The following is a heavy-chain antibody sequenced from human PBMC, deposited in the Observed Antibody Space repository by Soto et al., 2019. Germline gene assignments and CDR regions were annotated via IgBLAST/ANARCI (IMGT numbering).Heavy chain of an antibody. Sequence: SVKVSCKASGGTFSSYAISWVRQAPGQGLEWMGGIVPIFGTANYAQKFQGRVTITADESTSTAYMELSSLRSEDTAVYYCARGVYDYVWGSPHFDYWGQGTLVTVSS. CDR2: IVPIFGTA. D-gene: IGHD3-16*01. V-gene: IGHV1-69*13. CDR3: ARGVYDYVWGSPHFDY. J-gene: IGHJ4*02. CDR1: GGTFSSYA.